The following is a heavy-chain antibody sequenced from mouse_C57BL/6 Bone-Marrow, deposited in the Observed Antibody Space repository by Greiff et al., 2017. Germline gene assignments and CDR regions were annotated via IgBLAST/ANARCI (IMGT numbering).Heavy chain of an antibody. V-gene: IGHV1-81*01. CDR1: GYTFTSYG. Sequence: QVHVKQSGAELARPGASVKLSCKASGYTFTSYGISWVKQRTGQGLEWIGEIYPRSGNTYYNEKFKGKATLTADKSSSTAYMELRSLTSEDSAVYFCARSYYGSWFAYWGQGTLVTVSA. D-gene: IGHD2-9*01. CDR2: IYPRSGNT. CDR3: ARSYYGSWFAY. J-gene: IGHJ3*01.